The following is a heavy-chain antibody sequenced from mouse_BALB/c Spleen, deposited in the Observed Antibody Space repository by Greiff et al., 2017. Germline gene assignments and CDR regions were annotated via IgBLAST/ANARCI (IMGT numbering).Heavy chain of an antibody. CDR1: GFTFSSYT. J-gene: IGHJ1*01. CDR3: TRESGNYWYFDV. Sequence: EVMLVESGGGLVKPGGSLKLSCAASGFTFSSYTMSWVRQTPEKRLEWVATISSGGSYTYYPDSVKGRFTISRDNAKNTLYLQMSSLKSEDTAMYYCTRESGNYWYFDVWGAGTTVTVSS. V-gene: IGHV5-6-4*01. CDR2: ISSGGSYT. D-gene: IGHD2-1*01.